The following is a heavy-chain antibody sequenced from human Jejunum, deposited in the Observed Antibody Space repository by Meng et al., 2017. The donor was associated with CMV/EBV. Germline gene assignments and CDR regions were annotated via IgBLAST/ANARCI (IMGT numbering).Heavy chain of an antibody. J-gene: IGHJ4*02. V-gene: IGHV3-48*03. CDR3: ARDTLTPF. D-gene: IGHD4-11*01. Sequence: LSCATSGFSFTNFEFNWVRQAPSKGLEWVAFISNSGGTVYYADSVKGRFTVSRDNAKSSLYLQMNSLRAEDTAVYYCARDTLTPFWGQGTRVTVSS. CDR2: ISNSGGTV. CDR1: GFSFTNFE.